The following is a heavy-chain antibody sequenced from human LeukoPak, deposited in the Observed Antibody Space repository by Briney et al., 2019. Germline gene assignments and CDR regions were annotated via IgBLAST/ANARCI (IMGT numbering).Heavy chain of an antibody. CDR3: ARDTYSIAE. CDR1: GFIFSNYW. D-gene: IGHD1-26*01. Sequence: GGSLRLSCAASGFIFSNYWMHWVRQAPGKGLVWVSLIHSDGGTTNYADSVKGRFTISRDNAKNTLYLQMNSLGVEDTAVYYCARDTYSIAEWGQGTLVTVSS. J-gene: IGHJ4*02. V-gene: IGHV3-74*01. CDR2: IHSDGGTT.